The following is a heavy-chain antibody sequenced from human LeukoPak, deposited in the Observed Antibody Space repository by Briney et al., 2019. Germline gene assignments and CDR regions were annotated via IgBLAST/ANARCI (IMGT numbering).Heavy chain of an antibody. D-gene: IGHD6-13*01. Sequence: KASETLSLTCTVSGGSINSYYWSWIRQPPGKGLEWIGYMYYSGSTNYNPSLKSRVTISVDTSKNQFSLRLRSVTAADTAVYYCARVTGYMTEDYFDYWGQGTLITVSS. CDR2: MYYSGST. V-gene: IGHV4-59*01. CDR3: ARVTGYMTEDYFDY. CDR1: GGSINSYY. J-gene: IGHJ4*02.